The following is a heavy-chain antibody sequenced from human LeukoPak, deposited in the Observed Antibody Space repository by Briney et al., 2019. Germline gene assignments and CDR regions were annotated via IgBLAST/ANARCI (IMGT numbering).Heavy chain of an antibody. J-gene: IGHJ4*02. V-gene: IGHV1-18*01. CDR3: ARDSYSGYDLASDY. CDR1: GYTFTSYG. D-gene: IGHD5-12*01. CDR2: ISAYNGNT. Sequence: ASVKVSCKASGYTFTSYGISWVRQAPGQGLEWMGWISAYNGNTNYAQKLQGRVTMTTDTSTSTAYMELRSLRPDDTAVYYCARDSYSGYDLASDYWGQGTLVTVSS.